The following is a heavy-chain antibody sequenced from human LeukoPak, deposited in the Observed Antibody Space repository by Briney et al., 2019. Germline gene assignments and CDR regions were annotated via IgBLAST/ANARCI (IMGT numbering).Heavy chain of an antibody. D-gene: IGHD4-17*01. J-gene: IGHJ4*02. Sequence: ASVKVSCKTSGYSFTGYYMHWVRQAPGQGLEWMGWINPNSGGTNYAQKFQGRVTMTRDTSISTAYMELSRLRSDDTAVYYCARSLTTYLPFDYWGQGTLVTVSS. CDR3: ARSLTTYLPFDY. CDR1: GYSFTGYY. V-gene: IGHV1-2*02. CDR2: INPNSGGT.